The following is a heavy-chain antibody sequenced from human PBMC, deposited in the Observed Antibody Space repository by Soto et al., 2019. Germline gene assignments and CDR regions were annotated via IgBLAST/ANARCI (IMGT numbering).Heavy chain of an antibody. CDR3: ALTRFSGMDV. V-gene: IGHV4-4*02. CDR1: GGSISSINW. D-gene: IGHD3-3*01. J-gene: IGHJ6*02. CDR2: IYHSGST. Sequence: VPLSLRCAVLGGSISSINWCSWVRKTQGKGLEWIGEIYHSGSTNYNPSLKSRVIISVDKSKNQFSLNLSSVIAAVSAVYYCALTRFSGMDVSGQGTTVTGSS.